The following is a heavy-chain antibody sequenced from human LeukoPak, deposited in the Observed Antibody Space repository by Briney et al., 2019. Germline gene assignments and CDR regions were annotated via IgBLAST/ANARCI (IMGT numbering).Heavy chain of an antibody. D-gene: IGHD4-11*01. CDR2: IYTSGST. V-gene: IGHV4-4*07. CDR3: ARYSNYEGWFDP. CDR1: GGSISSYY. Sequence: PSEALSLTCTVSGGSISSYYWSWIRQPAGKGLEWIGRIYTSGSTNYNPSPKSRVTMSVDTSKNQFSLKLSSVTAADTAVYYCARYSNYEGWFDPWGQGTLVTVSS. J-gene: IGHJ5*02.